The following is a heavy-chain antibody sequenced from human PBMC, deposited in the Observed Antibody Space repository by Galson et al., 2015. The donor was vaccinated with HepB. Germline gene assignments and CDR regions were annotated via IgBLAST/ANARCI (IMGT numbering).Heavy chain of an antibody. Sequence: CAISGDSVSNNSAAWNWIRQSPSRGLEWLGRTYYRSKWSNAYAESVKSRIIINPDISKNQFSLQLNSVTPEDTAVYYCARDSQWLVFFDNWGQGTLVTVSS. J-gene: IGHJ4*02. D-gene: IGHD6-19*01. CDR2: TYYRSKWSN. CDR1: GDSVSNNSAA. V-gene: IGHV6-1*01. CDR3: ARDSQWLVFFDN.